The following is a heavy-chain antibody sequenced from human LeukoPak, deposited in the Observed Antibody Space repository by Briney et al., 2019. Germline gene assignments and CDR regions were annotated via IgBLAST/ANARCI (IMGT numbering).Heavy chain of an antibody. CDR3: ARDLGPHSSSPNSGAFDI. CDR1: GFTFSNYA. V-gene: IGHV3-30*04. Sequence: GGSLRLSCAASGFTFSNYAMHWVRQAPGKGLEWVSGISYDGTMTYYSDSLKARFTNSRDNSKNTLYLQMNSLRVEDTAVHYCARDLGPHSSSPNSGAFDIWGQGTMVTVSS. D-gene: IGHD6-6*01. CDR2: ISYDGTMT. J-gene: IGHJ3*02.